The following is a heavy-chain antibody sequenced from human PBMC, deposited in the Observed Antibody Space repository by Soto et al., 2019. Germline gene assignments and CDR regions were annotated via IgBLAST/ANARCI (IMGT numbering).Heavy chain of an antibody. J-gene: IGHJ3*01. CDR1: GYRFTSDA. Sequence: QVQLVQSGAALKRPGASVRLSCKASGYRFTSDAIVWVRQAPGQGLEWMGWVSPHNDNRNYAQKFRDRVTMTNDTSTCTAHMEVRSVGSDGTAVYDCAREKYLDTRTAFDVWGQGTMVTDS. CDR3: AREKYLDTRTAFDV. D-gene: IGHD5-18*01. CDR2: VSPHNDNR. V-gene: IGHV1-18*04.